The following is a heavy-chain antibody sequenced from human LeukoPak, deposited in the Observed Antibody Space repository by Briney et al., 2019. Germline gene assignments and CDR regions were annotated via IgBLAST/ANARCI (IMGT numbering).Heavy chain of an antibody. CDR1: GYTFTTNA. CDR3: AKDGWLYSKSDY. Sequence: GGSLRLSCAASGYTFTTNAMSWVRQAPGKGLEWVSVISGSGGSTHYADSVKGRFTISRDNSKNTLYLQMNSLRAEDTAVYYCAKDGWLYSKSDYWGQGTLVTVSS. J-gene: IGHJ4*02. D-gene: IGHD3-9*01. CDR2: ISGSGGST. V-gene: IGHV3-23*01.